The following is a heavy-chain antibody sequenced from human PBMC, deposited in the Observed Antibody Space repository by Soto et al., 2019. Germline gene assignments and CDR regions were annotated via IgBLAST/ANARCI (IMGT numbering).Heavy chain of an antibody. CDR3: ARARPGGQFEEEGHHFDY. Sequence: SEALSLTWAVSGGSISSGGYSWSWIRQPPGKGLEWIGYIYHSGSTYYNPSLKSRVTILVDRSKNQFSLKLSSVTAADTAVYYCARARPGGQFEEEGHHFDYWGQGTLVTVSS. V-gene: IGHV4-30-2*01. CDR2: IYHSGST. J-gene: IGHJ4*02. CDR1: GGSISSGGYS. D-gene: IGHD3-10*01.